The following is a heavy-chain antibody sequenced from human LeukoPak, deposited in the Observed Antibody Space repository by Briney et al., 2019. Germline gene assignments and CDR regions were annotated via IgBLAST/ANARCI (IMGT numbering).Heavy chain of an antibody. J-gene: IGHJ6*02. V-gene: IGHV4-59*11. D-gene: IGHD3-22*01. CDR3: ARDYYYYDSSGYYPPPYGMDV. Sequence: PSETLSLTCTVSGGSISSHYWSWIRQPPGKGLEWIAYIYYSGSTNYNPSLKSRVTMSVDTSKNQFSLKLSSVTAADTAVYYCARDYYYYDSSGYYPPPYGMDVWGQGTTVTVSS. CDR1: GGSISSHY. CDR2: IYYSGST.